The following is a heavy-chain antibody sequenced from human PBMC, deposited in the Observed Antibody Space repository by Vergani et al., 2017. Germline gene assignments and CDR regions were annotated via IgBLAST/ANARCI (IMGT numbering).Heavy chain of an antibody. V-gene: IGHV3-23*01. CDR3: AKTPRGLGSGKMYFDL. Sequence: EVQLLESGGGLVQPGGSLRLSCAASGFTFSSYAMSWVRQAPGKGLEWVSAISGSGGSTYYADSVKGRFTISRDNSKNTLYLQMNSLRAEDTAVYYCAKTPRGLGSGKMYFDLWGRGTLVTVSA. CDR2: ISGSGGST. J-gene: IGHJ2*01. D-gene: IGHD6-19*01. CDR1: GFTFSSYA.